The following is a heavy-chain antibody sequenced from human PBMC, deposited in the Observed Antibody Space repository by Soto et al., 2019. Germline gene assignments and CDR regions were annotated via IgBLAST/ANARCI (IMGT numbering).Heavy chain of an antibody. V-gene: IGHV4-4*02. J-gene: IGHJ4*02. Sequence: QVQLQESGPGLVKPSGTLSLTCAVSGGSISSSNWWSWVSQPPGTGLEWVGEIYHSGSTNYNPSLKIRVTISVDKSKNQFSLKLSSVTAADTAVYYCARSVIVVVACIRMRAGHTHWGQGTLVTVSS. CDR1: GGSISSSNW. CDR2: IYHSGST. CDR3: ARSVIVVVACIRMRAGHTH. D-gene: IGHD2-15*01.